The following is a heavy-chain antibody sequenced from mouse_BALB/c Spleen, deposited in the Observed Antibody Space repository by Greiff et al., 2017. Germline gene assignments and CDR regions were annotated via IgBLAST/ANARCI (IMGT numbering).Heavy chain of an antibody. CDR3: ARHNDYRAWFAY. Sequence: EVQVVESGGGLVQPGGSLKLSCAASGFTFSSYTMSWVRQTPEKRLEWVAYISNGGGSTYYPDTVKGRFTISRDNAKNTLYLQMSSLKSEDTAMYYCARHNDYRAWFAYWGQGTLVTVSA. CDR2: ISNGGGST. J-gene: IGHJ3*01. D-gene: IGHD2-12*01. V-gene: IGHV5-12-2*01. CDR1: GFTFSSYT.